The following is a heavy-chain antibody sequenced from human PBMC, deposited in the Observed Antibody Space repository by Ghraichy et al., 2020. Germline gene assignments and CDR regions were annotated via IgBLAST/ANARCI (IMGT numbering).Heavy chain of an antibody. Sequence: ESLNISCAVYGGSFSGYYWSWIRQPPGKGLEWIGEINHSGSTNYNPSLKSRVTISVDTSKNQFSLKLSSVTAADTAVYYCARSVGYGSGSYSQYYYYGMDVWGQGTTVTVSS. CDR1: GGSFSGYY. CDR2: INHSGST. J-gene: IGHJ6*02. D-gene: IGHD3-10*01. V-gene: IGHV4-34*01. CDR3: ARSVGYGSGSYSQYYYYGMDV.